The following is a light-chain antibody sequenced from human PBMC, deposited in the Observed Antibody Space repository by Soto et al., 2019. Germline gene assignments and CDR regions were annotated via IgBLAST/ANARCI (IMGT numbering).Light chain of an antibody. V-gene: IGKV1-39*01. CDR2: LTS. J-gene: IGKJ2*01. CDR1: RSIGNY. CDR3: QQSYSTPYS. Sequence: DIQMTPSPSSLSASVGDRVTITCRASRSIGNYLNWYQQKPESAPKLLIYLTSSLQSGVPSRFSGSGSGTEFTLSISSLQPEDFATYYCQQSYSTPYSFGQGTKLEIK.